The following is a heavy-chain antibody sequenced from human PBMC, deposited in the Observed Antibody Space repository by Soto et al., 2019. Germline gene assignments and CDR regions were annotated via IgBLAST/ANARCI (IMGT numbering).Heavy chain of an antibody. CDR2: IYYSGST. D-gene: IGHD3-22*01. V-gene: IGHV4-31*02. Sequence: RSLHHKHPGKGLEWIGYIYYSGSTYYNPSLKSRVTISVDTSKNQFSLKLSSVTAADTAVYYCARFGYSTNIGIDYWGQGTLVTVSS. J-gene: IGHJ4*02. CDR3: ARFGYSTNIGIDY.